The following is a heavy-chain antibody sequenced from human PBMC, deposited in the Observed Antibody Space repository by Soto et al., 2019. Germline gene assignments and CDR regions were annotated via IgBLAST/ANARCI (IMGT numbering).Heavy chain of an antibody. V-gene: IGHV1-8*01. CDR2: MNPNSGNT. Sequence: QVQLVQSGDEEKKPGASVKVSCKASGYTFTSYDINWVRQATGQGLEWMGWMNPNSGNTGYAQKFKGRVTMTRNTSISTAYMELSSLRSEDTAVYYCASPARNYDFWSGYSFDIWGQGTMVTVSS. CDR1: GYTFTSYD. D-gene: IGHD3-3*01. J-gene: IGHJ3*02. CDR3: ASPARNYDFWSGYSFDI.